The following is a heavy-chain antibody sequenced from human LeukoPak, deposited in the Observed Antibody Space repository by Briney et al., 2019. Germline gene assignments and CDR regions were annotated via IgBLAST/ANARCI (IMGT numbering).Heavy chain of an antibody. J-gene: IGHJ3*02. Sequence: SETLSLTCTVSGGSISSYYWSWIRQPPGKGLEWIGYIYYSGSTNYNPSLKSRVTISVDTSKNQFSLKLSSVTAADTAVYYCARYKPGSAGGFDIWGQGTMVTVSS. CDR3: ARYKPGSAGGFDI. D-gene: IGHD1-14*01. CDR1: GGSISSYY. CDR2: IYYSGST. V-gene: IGHV4-59*08.